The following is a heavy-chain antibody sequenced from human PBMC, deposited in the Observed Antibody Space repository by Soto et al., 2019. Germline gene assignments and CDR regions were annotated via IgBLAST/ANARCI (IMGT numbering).Heavy chain of an antibody. J-gene: IGHJ5*02. CDR1: GASISSFY. CDR3: ARGVGSSSWYKGHNWFDP. CDR2: SYYSGNT. V-gene: IGHV4-59*01. Sequence: SETLSLTCTVSGASISSFYWSWIRQPPGKGLEWIGYSYYSGNTNYTPSLKSRVTISVDTSKNHISLKLSSVTAADPAVYYCARGVGSSSWYKGHNWFDPWGQGTLVTVSS. D-gene: IGHD6-13*01.